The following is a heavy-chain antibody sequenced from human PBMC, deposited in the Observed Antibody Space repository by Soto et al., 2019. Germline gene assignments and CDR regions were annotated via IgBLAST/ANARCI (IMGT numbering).Heavy chain of an antibody. D-gene: IGHD6-19*01. V-gene: IGHV4-59*01. CDR3: ARVGSSGWSPDY. CDR2: IFYSGVT. Sequence: SETLSLTCTVSGGSISGYYWTWIRQPPGKGLEWIGYIFYSGVTNYNPSLKSRVTLSVDTSKNQFSLKLRSVTAADTAVYYCARVGSSGWSPDYWGRGTLVTVSS. CDR1: GGSISGYY. J-gene: IGHJ4*02.